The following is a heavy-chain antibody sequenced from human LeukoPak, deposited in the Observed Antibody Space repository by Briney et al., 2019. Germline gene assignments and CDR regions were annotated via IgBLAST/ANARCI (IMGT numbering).Heavy chain of an antibody. CDR3: ARARGGNWFDP. V-gene: IGHV4-59*01. D-gene: IGHD3-10*01. Sequence: SETLSLTCTVSGGSISSYYWSWIRQPPGKGLEWIGYTYYSGSTNYNPSLKSRVTISVDTSKNQFSLKLSSVTAADTAVYYCARARGGNWFDPWGQGTLVTVSS. CDR1: GGSISSYY. J-gene: IGHJ5*02. CDR2: TYYSGST.